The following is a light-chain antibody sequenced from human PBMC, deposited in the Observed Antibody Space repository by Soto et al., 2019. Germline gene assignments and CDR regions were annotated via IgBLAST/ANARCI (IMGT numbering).Light chain of an antibody. V-gene: IGLV1-40*01. J-gene: IGLJ1*01. Sequence: QSVLTQPPSVSGAPGQRVSISCTGSTSNIGAPYDVHWYQHLPGAAPKLLIYGDNNRPSGVPDRFSGSKSGTSASLAITSLPAEDEADYYCEPYDISLYNYVFGTGTNVTVL. CDR3: EPYDISLYNYV. CDR2: GDN. CDR1: TSNIGAPYD.